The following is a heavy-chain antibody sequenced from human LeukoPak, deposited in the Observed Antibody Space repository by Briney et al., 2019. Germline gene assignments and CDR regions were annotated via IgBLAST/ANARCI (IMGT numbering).Heavy chain of an antibody. V-gene: IGHV3-74*01. CDR3: ARGAWIRYYFDY. CDR2: IKSDGRST. J-gene: IGHJ4*02. CDR1: GFTFSSYW. D-gene: IGHD5-12*01. Sequence: GGSLRLSCAASGFTFSSYWMHWVRQAPGKGLVWLSRIKSDGRSTSFADSVKGRFTISRDNAKSTLYLQMNSLRAEDTAVYYCARGAWIRYYFDYWGQGTLVTVSS.